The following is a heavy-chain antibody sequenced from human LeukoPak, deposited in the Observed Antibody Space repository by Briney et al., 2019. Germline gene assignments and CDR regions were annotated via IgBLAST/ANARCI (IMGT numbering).Heavy chain of an antibody. J-gene: IGHJ6*03. CDR2: INPSGGST. Sequence: GASVKVSCKASGYTFTSYYTHWVRQAPGQGLEWMGIINPSGGSTSYAQKFQGRVTMTRDMSTSTVYMELSSLRSEDTAVYYCARSLAAGDYYYYMDVWGKGTTVTVSS. D-gene: IGHD6-13*01. V-gene: IGHV1-46*01. CDR1: GYTFTSYY. CDR3: ARSLAAGDYYYYMDV.